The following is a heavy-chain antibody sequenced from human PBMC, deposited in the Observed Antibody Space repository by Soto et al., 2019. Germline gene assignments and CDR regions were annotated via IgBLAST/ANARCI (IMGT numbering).Heavy chain of an antibody. J-gene: IGHJ4*02. CDR1: GFTFSSYA. CDR3: ARDLAARHNGPQLPFDYAIDY. D-gene: IGHD6-6*01. Sequence: QVQLVESGGGVVQPGRSLRLSCAASGFTFSSYAMHWVRQAPGKGLEWVAVLSYDGSNKYYADSVKGRFTISRDNSKNTLYLKMNSLRAEDTAVYYFARDLAARHNGPQLPFDYAIDYWGQVTLVTVSS. V-gene: IGHV3-30-3*01. CDR2: LSYDGSNK.